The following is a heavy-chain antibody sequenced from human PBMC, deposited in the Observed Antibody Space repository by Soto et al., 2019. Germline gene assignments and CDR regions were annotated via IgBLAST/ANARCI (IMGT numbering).Heavy chain of an antibody. CDR1: GGSISSSNW. Sequence: PSETLSLTCAVSGGSISSSNWWSWVRQPPGKGLEWIGEIYHSGSTNYNPSPKSRVTISVDKSKNQFSLKLSSVTAADTAVYYCARAGLITIFGVAYGMDVWGQGTTVTVSS. CDR2: IYHSGST. D-gene: IGHD3-3*01. V-gene: IGHV4-4*02. J-gene: IGHJ6*02. CDR3: ARAGLITIFGVAYGMDV.